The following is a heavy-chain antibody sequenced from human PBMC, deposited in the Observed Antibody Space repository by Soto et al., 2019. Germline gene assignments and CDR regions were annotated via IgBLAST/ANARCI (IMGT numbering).Heavy chain of an antibody. CDR1: GFTFSGHG. J-gene: IGHJ4*02. D-gene: IGHD1-20*01. CDR3: AKQYNLGGLEDY. V-gene: IGHV3-30*18. Sequence: QVQLVESGGGVVQPGTSLRLSCAASGFTFSGHGIHWVRQAPGKGLEWVAVISYNGSSEYYADSVKGRFSVSRDNSNNMAYLQMNSLRVEDTAMYYCAKQYNLGGLEDYWGQGTLVAVSS. CDR2: ISYNGSSE.